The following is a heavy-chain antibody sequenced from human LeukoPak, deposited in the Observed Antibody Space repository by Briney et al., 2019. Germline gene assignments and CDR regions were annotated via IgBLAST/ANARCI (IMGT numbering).Heavy chain of an antibody. CDR3: ARMYYYDSSGYYSWYFDL. Sequence: SETLSLTCTVSGGSISSYYWSWIRQPPGKGLEWIGYIYYGGSTNYNPSLKSRVTLSVDTSKNQFSLKLSSVTAAETAVYYCARMYYYDSSGYYSWYFDLWGRGTLVTVSS. D-gene: IGHD3-22*01. CDR2: IYYGGST. V-gene: IGHV4-59*01. CDR1: GGSISSYY. J-gene: IGHJ2*01.